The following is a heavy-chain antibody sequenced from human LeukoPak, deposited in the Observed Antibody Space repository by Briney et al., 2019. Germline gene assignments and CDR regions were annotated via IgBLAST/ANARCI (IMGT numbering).Heavy chain of an antibody. Sequence: GGSLRLSCVASGFTFSSYSINWVRQAPGKGLEWVSYISSGRRTIYYADSVKGRFTISRDNAKNSLYLQMNSLRVEDTAVYYCARDYGGGSYYFDYWGQGTLVTVSS. J-gene: IGHJ4*02. CDR2: ISSGRRTI. V-gene: IGHV3-48*01. CDR1: GFTFSSYS. CDR3: ARDYGGGSYYFDY. D-gene: IGHD1-26*01.